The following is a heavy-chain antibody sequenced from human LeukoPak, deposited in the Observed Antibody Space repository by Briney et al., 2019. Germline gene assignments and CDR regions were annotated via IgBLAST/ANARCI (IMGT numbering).Heavy chain of an antibody. CDR1: GGSLSRGSYY. D-gene: IGHD3-10*01. Sequence: SQTLSLTCIVSGGSLSRGSYYWSWIRQPAGKGLEWVGRIYNSGSTNYNPSLKGRVTISTDMSKNQISLKLSSVTAADTAVYYCARQTFGVLYFDSWGQGTLVIVSS. J-gene: IGHJ4*02. V-gene: IGHV4-61*02. CDR3: ARQTFGVLYFDS. CDR2: IYNSGST.